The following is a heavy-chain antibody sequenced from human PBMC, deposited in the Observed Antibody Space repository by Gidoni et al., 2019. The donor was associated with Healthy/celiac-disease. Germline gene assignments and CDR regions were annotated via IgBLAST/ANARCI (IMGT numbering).Heavy chain of an antibody. CDR2: ISYDGSNK. V-gene: IGHV3-30*18. J-gene: IGHJ4*02. CDR3: AKGDLYNYGPKPIDY. D-gene: IGHD5-18*01. CDR1: GFTFSSYG. Sequence: QLQLVESGGGVVQPGRSLRLSCAASGFTFSSYGMPWVRQAPGKGLEWGAVISYDGSNKYYADSGKGRFTISRDNSKNTLYLQMNSLRAEDTAVYYCAKGDLYNYGPKPIDYWGQGILVTVSS.